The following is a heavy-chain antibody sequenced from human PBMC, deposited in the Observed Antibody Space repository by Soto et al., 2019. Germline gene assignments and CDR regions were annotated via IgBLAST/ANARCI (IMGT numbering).Heavy chain of an antibody. V-gene: IGHV3-43*01. CDR2: VSWDGDSA. Sequence: GGSLRLSCAASGFTFDDYTMHWVRQTPGKGLEWVSLVSWDGDSAYYADSVRGRFTISRDNSKNSLFLQMNNVRAEDAALYFCAKGTRGNSPELDFWGQGTLVTVSS. J-gene: IGHJ4*02. CDR1: GFTFDDYT. D-gene: IGHD1-1*01. CDR3: AKGTRGNSPELDF.